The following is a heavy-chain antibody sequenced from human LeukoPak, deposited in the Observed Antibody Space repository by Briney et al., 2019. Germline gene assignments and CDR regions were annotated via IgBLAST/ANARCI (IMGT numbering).Heavy chain of an antibody. V-gene: IGHV3-30*18. J-gene: IGHJ3*02. CDR3: AKGPRQWLVLDGFDI. CDR1: GFTFSSHG. Sequence: PGGSLRLSCAASGFTFSSHGIHWVRQAPGKGLEWVAVISYDGSNIYYVDSVKGRFTISRDNAKNTLYLQMNSLRAEDTALYYCAKGPRQWLVLDGFDIWGQGTMVTVSS. CDR2: ISYDGSNI. D-gene: IGHD6-19*01.